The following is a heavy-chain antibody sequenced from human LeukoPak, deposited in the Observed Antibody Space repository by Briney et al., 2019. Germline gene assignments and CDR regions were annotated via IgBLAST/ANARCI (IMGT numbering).Heavy chain of an antibody. CDR1: GYTFTSYD. CDR3: ARGDGYCSGGSCYQHDAFDI. CDR2: MNPNSGNT. V-gene: IGHV1-8*01. J-gene: IGHJ3*02. Sequence: ASVKVSRKASGYTFTSYDINWVRQATGQGLEWMGWMNPNSGNTGYAQKFQGRVTMTRNTSISTAYMELSSLRSEDTAVYYCARGDGYCSGGSCYQHDAFDIWGQGTMVTVSS. D-gene: IGHD2-15*01.